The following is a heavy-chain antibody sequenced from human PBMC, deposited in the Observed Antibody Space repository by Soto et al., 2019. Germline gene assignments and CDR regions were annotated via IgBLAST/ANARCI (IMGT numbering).Heavy chain of an antibody. Sequence: PGGSLRLSCAASGFTVSSYSMNWVRQAPGKGLEWVSSISSSSYIYYADSVKGRFTISRDNAKNTLYLQMNSLRAEDTAVYYCARGAITFGGVIVNDYWGQGTLVTVSS. D-gene: IGHD3-16*02. CDR1: GFTVSSYS. CDR3: ARGAITFGGVIVNDY. V-gene: IGHV3-21*01. J-gene: IGHJ4*02. CDR2: ISSSSYI.